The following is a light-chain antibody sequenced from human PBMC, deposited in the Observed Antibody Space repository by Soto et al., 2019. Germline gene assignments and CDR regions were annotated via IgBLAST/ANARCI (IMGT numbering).Light chain of an antibody. CDR2: DAT. J-gene: IGKJ1*01. CDR3: QQIAKAST. Sequence: IQMTQSPSTLSASVGDRVTITCRASHNIERWMAWYQQKRGRAPSLLIFDATTLHSGVPSRFSGGGSGTEFTLTINGLQPDDFATYFFQQIAKASTFGQATTVEIK. CDR1: HNIERW. V-gene: IGKV1-5*01.